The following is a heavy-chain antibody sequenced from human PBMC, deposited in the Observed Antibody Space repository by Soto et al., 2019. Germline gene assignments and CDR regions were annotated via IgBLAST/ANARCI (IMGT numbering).Heavy chain of an antibody. CDR3: VRSGTARLLRHSWFDT. CDR1: GFTFNTYD. CDR2: ITASSAYI. Sequence: ESGGGLVKPGGFLRLSCAASGFTFNTYDMNWVRQAPGTGLEWVSSITASSAYIYYADSVRGRITISRDNAKNSLFLQMHSTGAEDTAVYYCVRSGTARLLRHSWFDTWGQGTLVTVSS. D-gene: IGHD2-21*01. V-gene: IGHV3-21*01. J-gene: IGHJ5*02.